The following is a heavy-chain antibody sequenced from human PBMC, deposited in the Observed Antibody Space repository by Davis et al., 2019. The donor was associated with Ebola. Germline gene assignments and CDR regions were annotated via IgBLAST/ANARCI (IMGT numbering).Heavy chain of an antibody. Sequence: PGGSLRLSCAASGITSSSSWIHWVRQAPGKGLVWVSAISASGGSTYYTDSVRGRFTISRDNSKNTLFLQMNSLRAEDTALYYCAKARSGLSPDYWGQGTLVTVSS. J-gene: IGHJ4*02. CDR3: AKARSGLSPDY. CDR1: GITSSSSW. D-gene: IGHD3-10*01. CDR2: ISASGGST. V-gene: IGHV3-23*01.